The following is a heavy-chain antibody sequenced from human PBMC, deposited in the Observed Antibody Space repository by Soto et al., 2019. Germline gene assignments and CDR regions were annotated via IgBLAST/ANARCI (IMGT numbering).Heavy chain of an antibody. Sequence: PSQTLSLTCAISGDSVSSNSAAWNWIRQSSSRGLEWLGRTYYRSKWYNDYAVSVKSRITINPDTSKNQFSLQLNSVTPEDTAVYYCARGKKEQLGYYYGMDVWGQGTTVTVSS. CDR1: GDSVSSNSAA. V-gene: IGHV6-1*01. D-gene: IGHD6-13*01. CDR3: ARGKKEQLGYYYGMDV. CDR2: TYYRSKWYN. J-gene: IGHJ6*02.